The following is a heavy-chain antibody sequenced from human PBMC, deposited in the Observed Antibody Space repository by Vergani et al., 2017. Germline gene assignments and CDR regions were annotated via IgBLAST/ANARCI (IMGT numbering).Heavy chain of an antibody. CDR2: INWNSDSI. D-gene: IGHD2-8*01. V-gene: IGHV3-74*01. J-gene: IGHJ4*02. CDR1: GFSFSGYW. Sequence: EVQLVESGGGLIHPGGSLRLSCEGSGFSFSGYWMHWVRQSPEKGLVWVSRINWNSDSIAYADSVKGRFTISRDNAKNSLYLQMNSLRAEDTAVYYCARGLWDCTHIRCSPPSYWGQGTQVTVSS. CDR3: ARGLWDCTHIRCSPPSY.